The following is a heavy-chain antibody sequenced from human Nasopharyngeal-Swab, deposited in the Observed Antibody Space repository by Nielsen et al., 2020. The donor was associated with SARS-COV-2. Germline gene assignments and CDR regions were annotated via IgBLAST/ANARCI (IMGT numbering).Heavy chain of an antibody. CDR2: ISADNGNT. V-gene: IGHV1-18*01. D-gene: IGHD6-13*01. J-gene: IGHJ4*02. CDR1: GYTFTSYG. CDR3: ARAGWGLATVGTLDY. Sequence: ASVKVSCKASGYTFTSYGISWVRQAPGEGVEWMGWISADNGNTKYGQKFQGRVTMTTDTSTSTAYMELRNLRSDDTAVYYCARAGWGLATVGTLDYWGQGTLVTVSS.